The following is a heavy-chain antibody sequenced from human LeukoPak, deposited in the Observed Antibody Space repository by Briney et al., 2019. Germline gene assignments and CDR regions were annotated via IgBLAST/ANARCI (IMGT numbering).Heavy chain of an antibody. CDR3: VRGISPGSGWFFDI. J-gene: IGHJ3*02. V-gene: IGHV4-4*02. Sequence: SETLSLTCAVSGGSISSTNWWSWVRQPPGKGLEWVGEFRLSGRTNYNPALKSLVTLPEDKTKNQYPLMLSSVTAADTAVYYCVRGISPGSGWFFDIWGQGTMVTVSS. CDR1: GGSISSTNW. D-gene: IGHD6-19*01. CDR2: FRLSGRT.